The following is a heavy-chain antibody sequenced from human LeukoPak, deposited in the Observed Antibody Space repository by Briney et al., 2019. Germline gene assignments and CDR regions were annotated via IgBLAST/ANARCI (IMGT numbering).Heavy chain of an antibody. CDR2: INTNTGNP. CDR3: ARDRITMVRGVIRSWFDP. V-gene: IGHV7-4-1*02. J-gene: IGHJ5*02. Sequence: ASVKVSFKASGYTFTSYAMNWVRQAPGQGLEWMGWINTNTGNPTYAQGFTGRFVFSLDTSVSTAYLQISSLKAEDTAVYYCARDRITMVRGVIRSWFDPWGQGTLVTVSS. D-gene: IGHD3-10*01. CDR1: GYTFTSYA.